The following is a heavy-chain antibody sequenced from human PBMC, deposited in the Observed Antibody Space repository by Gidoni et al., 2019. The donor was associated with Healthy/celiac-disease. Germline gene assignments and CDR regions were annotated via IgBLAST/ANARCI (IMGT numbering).Heavy chain of an antibody. Sequence: EVQLLESGGGLVQPGGSLRLSCAASGFTFRSYAMRWVRQAPGKGLGWVPAMSGSGGSTYYADSVKGRFTISRDNSKNTLYLQMNSLRAEDTAVYYCAKDPATTVTTGRGTFGYWGQGTLVTVSS. D-gene: IGHD4-17*01. CDR1: GFTFRSYA. J-gene: IGHJ4*02. CDR2: MSGSGGST. V-gene: IGHV3-23*01. CDR3: AKDPATTVTTGRGTFGY.